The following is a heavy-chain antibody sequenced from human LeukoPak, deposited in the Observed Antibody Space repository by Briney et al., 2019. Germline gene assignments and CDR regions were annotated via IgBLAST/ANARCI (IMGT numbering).Heavy chain of an antibody. D-gene: IGHD5-18*01. J-gene: IGHJ4*02. Sequence: PGGSLRHSCAASGFTFSSYSMNWVRQAPGEGLEWVSYISSSSSTIYYADSVKGRFTISRDDAKNSLYLQMNSLRDEDTAVYYCARKRYGIQLWSDYWGQGTLVTVSS. CDR2: ISSSSSTI. V-gene: IGHV3-48*02. CDR1: GFTFSSYS. CDR3: ARKRYGIQLWSDY.